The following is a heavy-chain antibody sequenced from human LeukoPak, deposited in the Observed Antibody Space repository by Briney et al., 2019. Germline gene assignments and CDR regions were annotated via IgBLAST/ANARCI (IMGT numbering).Heavy chain of an antibody. CDR3: ASYYYDSSDWFDP. V-gene: IGHV3-21*01. Sequence: PGGSLRLSCAASGFTFSSYSMNWVRQAPGKGLEWVSSISSSSSYIYYADSVKGRFTISRDNAKNSLYLQMNSLRAEDTAVYYCASYYYDSSDWFDPWGQGTLVTISS. CDR2: ISSSSSYI. J-gene: IGHJ5*02. CDR1: GFTFSSYS. D-gene: IGHD3-22*01.